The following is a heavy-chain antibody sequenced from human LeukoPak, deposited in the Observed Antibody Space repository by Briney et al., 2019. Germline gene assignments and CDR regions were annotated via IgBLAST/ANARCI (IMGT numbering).Heavy chain of an antibody. Sequence: ASLKLSCKASGYTFTSYGISWVRQAPGQGLEWIPCISTYNGNTNYAQKVQGRVTITTDTSTSTAYMELRSLRSDDTAVYYCARDQSRYYGSGSYSPWNYGGQGTLVTVSS. CDR3: ARDQSRYYGSGSYSPWNY. CDR2: ISTYNGNT. CDR1: GYTFTSYG. V-gene: IGHV1-18*04. J-gene: IGHJ4*02. D-gene: IGHD3-10*01.